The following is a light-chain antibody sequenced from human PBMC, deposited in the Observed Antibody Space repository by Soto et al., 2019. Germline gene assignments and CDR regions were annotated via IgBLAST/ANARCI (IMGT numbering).Light chain of an antibody. CDR3: CSYAAGSAPYV. V-gene: IGLV2-23*01. Sequence: QSVLTQPASVSGSSGQSITISCTGTSSDVGTYNLVSWYQQHPGKAPKLMLYEGSKRPSGVSNRFSGSNSGNTASLTISGLQAEDEADYYCCSYAAGSAPYVFGTGTKLTVL. CDR2: EGS. J-gene: IGLJ1*01. CDR1: SSDVGTYNL.